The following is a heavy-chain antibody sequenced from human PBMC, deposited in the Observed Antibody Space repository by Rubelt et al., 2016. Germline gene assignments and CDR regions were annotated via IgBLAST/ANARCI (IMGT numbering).Heavy chain of an antibody. CDR3: ARRPRGGSSVMYYYYGMDV. J-gene: IGHJ6*02. V-gene: IGHV5-10-1*04. D-gene: IGHD6-6*01. CDR2: IDPSDSYT. Sequence: MGRIDPSDSYTNYSPSFQGQVTISADKSISTAYLQWSSLKASDTAMYYCARRPRGGSSVMYYYYGMDVWGQGTTVTVSS.